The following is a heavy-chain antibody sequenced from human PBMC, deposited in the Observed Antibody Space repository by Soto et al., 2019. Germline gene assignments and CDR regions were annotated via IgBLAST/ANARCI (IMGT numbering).Heavy chain of an antibody. CDR1: GGSIRSGDYY. J-gene: IGHJ4*02. CDR2: IYYRWST. Sequence: SETLSLTCPVSGGSIRSGDYYWSWIRQPPGKGLEWIGYIYYRWSTYYNPSLKSRVTISVDTSKNQFSLKLSSVTAADTAVYYCARAQGYSYPPDYWGQGTLVTVSS. D-gene: IGHD5-18*01. CDR3: ARAQGYSYPPDY. V-gene: IGHV4-30-4*01.